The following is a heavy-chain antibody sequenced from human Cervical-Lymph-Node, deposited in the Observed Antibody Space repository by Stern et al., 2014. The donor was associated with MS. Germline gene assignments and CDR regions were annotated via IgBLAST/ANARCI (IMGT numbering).Heavy chain of an antibody. V-gene: IGHV3-74*02. Sequence: EDQLVESGGGLVQPGGSLRLSCAASGFIFSSYWMHWVRQIPGKGLLWVSRISSDGSSTNYADSVKGRFTISRDNAKNTVYLQMDSLRVEDTAVYYCARAPTYSQHLLNWGQGTLVTVSS. CDR1: GFIFSSYW. CDR3: ARAPTYSQHLLN. J-gene: IGHJ4*02. CDR2: ISSDGSST. D-gene: IGHD3-16*01.